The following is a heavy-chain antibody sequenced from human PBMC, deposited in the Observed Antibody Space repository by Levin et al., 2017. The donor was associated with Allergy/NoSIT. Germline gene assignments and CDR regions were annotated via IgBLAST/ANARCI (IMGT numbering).Heavy chain of an antibody. Sequence: PSETLSLTCTVSGGSISSSSYYWGWIRQPPGKGLEWIGSIYYSGSTYYNPSLKSRVTISVDTSKNQFSLKLSSVTAADTAVYYCARLKVEYSYGYFFDYWGQGTLVTVSS. J-gene: IGHJ4*02. V-gene: IGHV4-39*01. CDR2: IYYSGST. D-gene: IGHD5-18*01. CDR3: ARLKVEYSYGYFFDY. CDR1: GGSISSSSYY.